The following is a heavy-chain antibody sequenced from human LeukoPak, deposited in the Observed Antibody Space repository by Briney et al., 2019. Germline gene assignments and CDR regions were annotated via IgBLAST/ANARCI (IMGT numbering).Heavy chain of an antibody. CDR3: TRDAPPGVRGVIRWFDP. J-gene: IGHJ5*02. CDR1: GGTFSSYA. CDR2: IIPIFGTA. Sequence: ASVKVSCKASGGTFSSYAISWVRQAPGQGLEWMARIIPIFGTANFAQKFQGRVTITTDKSTRTAYMELSSLRSEDTALYYCTRDAPPGVRGVIRWFDPWGQGTLVTVSS. V-gene: IGHV1-69*05. D-gene: IGHD3-10*01.